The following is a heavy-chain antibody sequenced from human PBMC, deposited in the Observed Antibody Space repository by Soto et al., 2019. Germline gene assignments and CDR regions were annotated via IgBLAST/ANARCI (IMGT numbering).Heavy chain of an antibody. V-gene: IGHV3-53*01. CDR2: IYSGGST. D-gene: IGHD4-17*01. CDR3: ARDYGGKGNY. Sequence: PGGSLRLSCAASGVTVSSNYMSWVRQAPGKGLEWVSVIYSGGSTYYADSVKGRFTISRDNSKNTLYLQMNSLRAEDTAVYYCARDYGGKGNYWGQGTLVTVSS. J-gene: IGHJ4*02. CDR1: GVTVSSNY.